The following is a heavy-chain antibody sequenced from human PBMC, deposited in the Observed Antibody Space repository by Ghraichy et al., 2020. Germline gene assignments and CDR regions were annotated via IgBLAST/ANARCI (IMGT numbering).Heavy chain of an antibody. J-gene: IGHJ4*02. CDR3: ARDNWGSIDY. Sequence: GGSLRLSCAASGFTFSSHWMHWVRQAPGKGLVALSHINGAETTTTYAESVKGRFTISRDNAKNTLYLQMNSLRAEDMAIYYCARDNWGSIDYWGQGTLVTVSS. D-gene: IGHD7-27*01. CDR1: GFTFSSHW. CDR2: INGAETTT. V-gene: IGHV3-74*03.